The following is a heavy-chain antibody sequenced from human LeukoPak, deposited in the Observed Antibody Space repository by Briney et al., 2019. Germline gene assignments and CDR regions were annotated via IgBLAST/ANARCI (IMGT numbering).Heavy chain of an antibody. D-gene: IGHD7-27*01. V-gene: IGHV1-69*05. Sequence: SVKVSCKASGGTFSSYAISWVRQAPGQGLEWMGGIIPIFGTANYAQKFQGRVTITTDESTSTAYMELSSLRSEDTAVYYCASRWGEDYYYYYMDVWGKGTTVTVSS. CDR1: GGTFSSYA. CDR2: IIPIFGTA. J-gene: IGHJ6*03. CDR3: ASRWGEDYYYYYMDV.